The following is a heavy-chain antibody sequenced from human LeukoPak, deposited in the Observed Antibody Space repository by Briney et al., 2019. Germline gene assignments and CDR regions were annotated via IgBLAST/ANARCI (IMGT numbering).Heavy chain of an antibody. Sequence: GGSLRLSCAASGSTFSSYAMSWVRQAPGKGLEWVSTISGSGGSTYYADSVKGRFTISRDNSKNTLYLQMNSLRAGDTAMYSCAKDGRDNVVVPLVRGPFDYWGQGTLVTVSS. J-gene: IGHJ4*02. V-gene: IGHV3-23*01. CDR1: GSTFSSYA. CDR2: ISGSGGST. CDR3: AKDGRDNVVVPLVRGPFDY. D-gene: IGHD2-2*01.